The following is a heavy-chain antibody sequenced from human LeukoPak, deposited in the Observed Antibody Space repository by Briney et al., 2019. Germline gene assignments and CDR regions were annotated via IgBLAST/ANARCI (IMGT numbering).Heavy chain of an antibody. J-gene: IGHJ4*02. CDR3: ARDSPYCSGGSCLPDY. CDR2: ISAYNGNT. CDR1: GYTFTSYG. V-gene: IGHV1-18*03. D-gene: IGHD2-15*01. Sequence: ASVKVSCKASGYTFTSYGISWVRQALGQGLEWMGWISAYNGNTNYAQKLQGRVTMTTDTSTSTAYMELSSLRSEDMAVYYCARDSPYCSGGSCLPDYWGQGTLVTVSS.